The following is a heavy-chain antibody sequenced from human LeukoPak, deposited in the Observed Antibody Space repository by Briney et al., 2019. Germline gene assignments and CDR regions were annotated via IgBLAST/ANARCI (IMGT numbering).Heavy chain of an antibody. J-gene: IGHJ4*02. CDR3: AHSGNDYFDY. CDR2: IIPIFDTA. D-gene: IGHD5-12*01. Sequence: SVTVSFTSFAGNFTIYSVSWVRHAPGQGLEYMGRIIPIFDTANYAQEFQGRVTITADEATATAYLELSSLTSEDTAVYYCAHSGNDYFDYWGQGTLVTVSS. V-gene: IGHV1-69*13. CDR1: AGNFTIYS.